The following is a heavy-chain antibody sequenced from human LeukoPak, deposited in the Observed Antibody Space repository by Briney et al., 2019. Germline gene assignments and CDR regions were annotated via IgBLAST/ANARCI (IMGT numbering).Heavy chain of an antibody. J-gene: IGHJ5*02. V-gene: IGHV4-59*01. CDR3: ARDLPGYCSGGSCYSGGWFDP. CDR2: IYYSGST. D-gene: IGHD2-15*01. Sequence: PSETLSLTCTVSGGSISSYYWSWIRQPPGKGLEWIGYIYYSGSTNYNPSLKSRVTISVDTSKNQFSLKLSSVTAADTAVYYCARDLPGYCSGGSCYSGGWFDPWGQGTLVTVSS. CDR1: GGSISSYY.